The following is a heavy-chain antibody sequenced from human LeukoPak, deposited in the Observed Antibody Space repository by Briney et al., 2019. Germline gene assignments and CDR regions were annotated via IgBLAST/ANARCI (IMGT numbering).Heavy chain of an antibody. Sequence: ASVKVSCKASGYTFTGYYMHWVRQAPGQGLEWMGWIHPNSGATKYAQKFQGRVTMTRDTSISTAYMELSRLRSDDTAVYYCGTLLSNGPFDYWGQESLVTVSS. CDR1: GYTFTGYY. CDR2: IHPNSGAT. V-gene: IGHV1-2*02. CDR3: GTLLSNGPFDY. J-gene: IGHJ4*02.